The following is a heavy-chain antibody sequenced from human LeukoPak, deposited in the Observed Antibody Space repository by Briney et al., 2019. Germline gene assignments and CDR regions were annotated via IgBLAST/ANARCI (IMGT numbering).Heavy chain of an antibody. V-gene: IGHV4-30-4*08. CDR2: IYYSGST. J-gene: IGHJ3*02. CDR3: ARGHYYDSSGTRQAFDI. D-gene: IGHD3-22*01. CDR1: GGSISSGDYY. Sequence: SQTLSLTCTVSGGSISSGDYYWSWIRQPPGKGLEWIGYIYYSGSTYYNPSLKSRVTISVDTSKNQFSLKLSSETAADTAVYYCARGHYYDSSGTRQAFDIWGQGTMVTVSS.